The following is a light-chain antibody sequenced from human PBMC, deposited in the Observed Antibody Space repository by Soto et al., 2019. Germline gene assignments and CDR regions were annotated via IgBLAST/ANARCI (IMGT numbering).Light chain of an antibody. CDR1: QGISRY. J-gene: IGKJ3*01. CDR3: QQLERYPFT. Sequence: DIQLTQSPSFLSASVGDRVTITCRASQGISRYLAWYQQKPGKAPMLLIYAASILQSGVPSRFSGTGSGTEFTLSISNLQPEDFASYYFQQLERYPFTFGPGTKLDIK. V-gene: IGKV1-9*01. CDR2: AAS.